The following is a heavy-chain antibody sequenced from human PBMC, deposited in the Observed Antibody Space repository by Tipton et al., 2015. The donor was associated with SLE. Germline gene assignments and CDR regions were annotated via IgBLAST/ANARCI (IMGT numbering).Heavy chain of an antibody. CDR1: GGSFSGYY. D-gene: IGHD6-19*01. J-gene: IGHJ4*02. Sequence: TLSLTCAVYGGSFSGYYWSWIRQPPGKGLGWIGEINHSGSTNYNPSLKSRVTISVDTSKNQFSLKLSSVTAADTAVYYCASQGQWRSHPFDYWGQGTLVTVSS. V-gene: IGHV4-34*01. CDR3: ASQGQWRSHPFDY. CDR2: INHSGST.